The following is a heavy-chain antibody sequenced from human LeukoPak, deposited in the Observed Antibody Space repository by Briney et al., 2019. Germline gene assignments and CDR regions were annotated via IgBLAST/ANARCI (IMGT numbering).Heavy chain of an antibody. D-gene: IGHD2-15*01. CDR1: GFTFSSYS. CDR3: ANSGLNRFEY. Sequence: GGSLRLSCAASGFTFSSYSMKWVRQAPGKGLEWVSSISSSSNYIYYADSVKGRFTISRDNSKNTLYLQVNSLRADDTAVYYCANSGLNRFEYWGQGALVTVSS. V-gene: IGHV3-21*04. J-gene: IGHJ4*02. CDR2: ISSSSNYI.